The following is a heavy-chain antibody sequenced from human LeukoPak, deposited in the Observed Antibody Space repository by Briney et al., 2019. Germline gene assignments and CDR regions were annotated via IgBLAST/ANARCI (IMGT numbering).Heavy chain of an antibody. CDR1: GFTFSSYS. CDR2: ISSSSSYI. J-gene: IGHJ6*03. D-gene: IGHD6-19*01. Sequence: GGSLRLSCAASGFTFSSYSLNWVRQAPGKGLEWVSSISSSSSYIYYADSVKGRFTTSRDNAKNSLYLQMNSLRAEDTAVYYCARDLAAYYYYYMDVWGKGTTVTISS. V-gene: IGHV3-21*04. CDR3: ARDLAAYYYYYMDV.